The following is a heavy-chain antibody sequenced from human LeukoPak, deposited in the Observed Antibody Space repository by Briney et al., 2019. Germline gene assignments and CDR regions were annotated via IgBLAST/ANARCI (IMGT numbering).Heavy chain of an antibody. CDR2: INHSGST. CDR3: ARGTMTTVTYYFDY. J-gene: IGHJ4*02. CDR1: RVSFSGYY. Sequence: SETLSLTCAVYRVSFSGYYWSWIRQPPGKGLEWIGEINHSGSTNYNPSLKSRVTISVDTSKNQFSLKLSSVTAADTAVYYCARGTMTTVTYYFDYWGQGTLVTVSS. D-gene: IGHD4-17*01. V-gene: IGHV4-34*01.